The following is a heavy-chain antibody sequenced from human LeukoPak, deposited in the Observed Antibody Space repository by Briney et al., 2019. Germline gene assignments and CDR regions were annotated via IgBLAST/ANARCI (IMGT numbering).Heavy chain of an antibody. J-gene: IGHJ4*02. Sequence: SETLSLTCAVYGGSFSGYYWTWIRQAPGKGLEWIGEINQSGVTNHSPSLKSRVSISVDTSTNQFSLKLSSVTAADTAVYFCARGREPARPPLGYWGQGTLVTVSS. CDR1: GGSFSGYY. CDR2: INQSGVT. CDR3: ARGREPARPPLGY. V-gene: IGHV4-34*01. D-gene: IGHD1-14*01.